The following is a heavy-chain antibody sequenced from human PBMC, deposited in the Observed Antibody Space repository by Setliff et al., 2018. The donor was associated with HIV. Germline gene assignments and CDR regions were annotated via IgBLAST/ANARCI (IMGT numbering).Heavy chain of an antibody. CDR2: IRSKAYGGTT. CDR1: GFTFGDYS. Sequence: LRLSCTASGFTFGDYSESWARQAPGKGLEWVGFIRSKAYGGTTEYAASVKGRFTISRDDSKSIAYLQMNSLKTEDTAVYYCTRDFGYDYVWGSYRYEDYWGQGTLVTVSS. CDR3: TRDFGYDYVWGSYRYEDY. D-gene: IGHD3-16*02. J-gene: IGHJ4*02. V-gene: IGHV3-49*04.